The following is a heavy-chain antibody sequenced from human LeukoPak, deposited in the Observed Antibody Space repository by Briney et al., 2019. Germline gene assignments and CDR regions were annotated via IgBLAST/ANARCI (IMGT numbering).Heavy chain of an antibody. Sequence: GGSLRLSCAASGFTFDDYAMHWVRQAPGKGVEWVSGISWNSGSIGYADSVKGRFTISRDNSKNTLYLQMNSLRAEDTAVYYCAKDRGWWELLLDYWGQGTLVTVSS. D-gene: IGHD1-26*01. V-gene: IGHV3-9*01. CDR3: AKDRGWWELLLDY. CDR2: ISWNSGSI. J-gene: IGHJ4*02. CDR1: GFTFDDYA.